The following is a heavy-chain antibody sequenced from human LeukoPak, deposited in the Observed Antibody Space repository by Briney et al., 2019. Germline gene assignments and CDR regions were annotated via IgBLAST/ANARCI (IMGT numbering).Heavy chain of an antibody. D-gene: IGHD3-9*01. CDR3: ARLHYDVLTGPFDY. CDR1: GITVSTNY. Sequence: GGSLRLSCAASGITVSTNYMSWVRQAPGKGLEWVSIIYSGGATFYADSVKGRFTISRENSKNTLWLQMNSLRAEDTAVYYCARLHYDVLTGPFDYWGQGALVTVSS. V-gene: IGHV3-66*04. J-gene: IGHJ4*02. CDR2: IYSGGAT.